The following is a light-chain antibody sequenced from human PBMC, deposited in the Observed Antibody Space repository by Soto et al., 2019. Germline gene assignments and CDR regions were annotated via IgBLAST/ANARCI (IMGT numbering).Light chain of an antibody. V-gene: IGKV1-5*01. J-gene: IGKJ1*01. CDR2: DAS. CDR3: QQYNNYWT. CDR1: QSVSSW. Sequence: DIQMTQSPSTLSASLGDTVTVTCRASQSVSSWLAWYQQKPGKAPKVLIYDASSLESGVPSRFSGSGSGTEFSLTISSLQPDDFATYYCQQYNNYWTFGQGTKVDIK.